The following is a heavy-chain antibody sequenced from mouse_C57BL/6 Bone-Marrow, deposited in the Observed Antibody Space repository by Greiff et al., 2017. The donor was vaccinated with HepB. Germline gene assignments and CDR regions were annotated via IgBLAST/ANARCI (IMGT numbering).Heavy chain of an antibody. J-gene: IGHJ1*03. D-gene: IGHD2-3*01. V-gene: IGHV1-82*01. Sequence: QVQLQQSGPELVKPGASVKISCKASGYAFSSSWMNWVKQRPGKGLEWIGRIYPGDGDTNYNGKFKGKATLTADKSSSTAYMQLSSLTSEDSAVYFCARSRWLHDGWGTGTTVTVSS. CDR2: IYPGDGDT. CDR1: GYAFSSSW. CDR3: ARSRWLHDG.